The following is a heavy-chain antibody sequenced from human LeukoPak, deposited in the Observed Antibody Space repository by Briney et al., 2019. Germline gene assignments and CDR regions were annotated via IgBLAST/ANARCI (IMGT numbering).Heavy chain of an antibody. CDR3: AGDSSGYSVY. J-gene: IGHJ4*02. CDR1: GFTFSSYA. V-gene: IGHV3-30-3*01. Sequence: GGSLRLSCAAPGFTFSSYAMHWVRQAPGKGLEWVAVISYDGSNKYYADSVKGRFTIFRDNSKNTLYLQMNSLRAEDTAVYYCAGDSSGYSVYWGQGTLVTVSS. CDR2: ISYDGSNK. D-gene: IGHD3-22*01.